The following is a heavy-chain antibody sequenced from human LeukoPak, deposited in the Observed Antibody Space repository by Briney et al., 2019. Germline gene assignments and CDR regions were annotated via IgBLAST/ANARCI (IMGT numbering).Heavy chain of an antibody. CDR2: INPNSGGT. D-gene: IGHD3-3*01. CDR3: ARGGARESVFGEANIDY. CDR1: GYTFTGYY. J-gene: IGHJ4*02. V-gene: IGHV1-2*02. Sequence: ASVKVSCKASGYTFTGYYMHWVRQAPGQGLEWMGWINPNSGGTNYAQKFQGRVTMTRDTSISTAYMELSRLRSDDTAVYYCARGGARESVFGEANIDYWGQGTLVTVSS.